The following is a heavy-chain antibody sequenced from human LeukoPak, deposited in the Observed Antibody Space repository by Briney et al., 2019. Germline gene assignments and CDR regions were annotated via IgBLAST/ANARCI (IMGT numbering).Heavy chain of an antibody. CDR1: GFTFSSYA. Sequence: PGGSLRLSCAASGFTFSSYAMSWVRQAPGKGLEWVSGISGSGGSTYYADSVKGRLTISRDNSRNTLYLRMNSPRAEDTAVYYCAILPGYSSGWYEVNYWGQGTLVTVSS. J-gene: IGHJ4*02. D-gene: IGHD6-13*01. CDR2: ISGSGGST. V-gene: IGHV3-23*01. CDR3: AILPGYSSGWYEVNY.